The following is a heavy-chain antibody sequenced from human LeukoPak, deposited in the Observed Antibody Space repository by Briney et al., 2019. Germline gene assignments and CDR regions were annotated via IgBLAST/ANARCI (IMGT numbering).Heavy chain of an antibody. CDR1: GGSISSYY. CDR2: IYYSGST. V-gene: IGHV4-59*08. J-gene: IGHJ4*02. CDR3: ARHYDSSSFDY. Sequence: PSETLSLTCTVSGGSISSYYWSWIRQPPGKGLEWIGYIYYSGSTNYNPSLKSRVTISVDTSKNQFSLKLSSVTAADTAVYYCARHYDSSSFDYWGQGTLVTVSS. D-gene: IGHD3-22*01.